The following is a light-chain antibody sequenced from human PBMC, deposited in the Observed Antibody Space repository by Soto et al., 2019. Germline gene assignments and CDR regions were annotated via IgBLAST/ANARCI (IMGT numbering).Light chain of an antibody. Sequence: QSALTQPASVSGSPGQSVTISCTGTSSDVGGYNLVSWYQQHPGKAPKLMIYEGSKRPSGVPNRFSGSKSGNTASLTVSGLQAEDEADYYCCSYAGSSTFVVFGGGTKLTVL. CDR1: SSDVGGYNL. CDR2: EGS. J-gene: IGLJ2*01. V-gene: IGLV2-23*03. CDR3: CSYAGSSTFVV.